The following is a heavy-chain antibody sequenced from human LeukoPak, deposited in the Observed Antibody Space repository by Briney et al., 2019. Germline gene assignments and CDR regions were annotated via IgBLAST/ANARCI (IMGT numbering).Heavy chain of an antibody. CDR2: IANGGSRTI. D-gene: IGHD3-22*01. CDR3: VRGGLVTITTLDY. J-gene: IGHJ4*02. V-gene: IGHV3-48*04. Sequence: GGSLRLSCGASGFTFSYYNMNWVRQAPGKGLEWLSYIANGGSRTIYYANSVRGRFTVSRDNAKISLYLQMDSLRAEDTAVYYCVRGGLVTITTLDYWGQGTLVTVSS. CDR1: GFTFSYYN.